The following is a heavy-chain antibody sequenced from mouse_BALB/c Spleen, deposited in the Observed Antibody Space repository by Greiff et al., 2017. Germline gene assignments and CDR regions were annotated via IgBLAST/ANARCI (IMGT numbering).Heavy chain of an antibody. J-gene: IGHJ3*01. V-gene: IGHV2-6-7*01. CDR2: IWGDGST. Sequence: VKLMESGPGLVAPSQSLSITCTVSGFSLTGYGVNWVRQPPGKGLEWLGMIWGDGSTDYNSALKSRLSISKDNSKSQVFLKMNSLQTDDTARYYCARARYDGGAWFAYWGQGTLVTVSA. CDR3: ARARYDGGAWFAY. CDR1: GFSLTGYG. D-gene: IGHD2-14*01.